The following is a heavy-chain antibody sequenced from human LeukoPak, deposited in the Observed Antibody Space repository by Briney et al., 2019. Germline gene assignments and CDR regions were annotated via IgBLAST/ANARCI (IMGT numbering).Heavy chain of an antibody. CDR2: INTDGSST. V-gene: IGHV3-74*01. CDR1: GCTFSSHW. Sequence: GGSLRLSCAASGCTFSSHWMHWVRQAPGKGLVWVSRINTDGSSTGYADSVKGRFTISRDNAKNTVYLQVNSLRAEDTAVYYCASQQSFHYYYMDVWGKGTTVTVSS. CDR3: ASQQSFHYYYMDV. J-gene: IGHJ6*03. D-gene: IGHD2/OR15-2a*01.